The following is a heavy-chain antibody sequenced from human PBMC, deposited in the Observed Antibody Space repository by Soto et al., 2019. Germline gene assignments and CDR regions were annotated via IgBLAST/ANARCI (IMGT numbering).Heavy chain of an antibody. J-gene: IGHJ4*02. Sequence: GGSQRLSCTASGFNFSDYYRSWIRQAPGKGLEWVSYISSSGSTIYYADSVKGRFTISRDNAKNSLYLQMNSLRAEDTAVYYCARDFTAGYRGYDWEQKIGYGGQGPLVTVSS. D-gene: IGHD5-12*01. V-gene: IGHV3-11*01. CDR2: ISSSGSTI. CDR3: ARDFTAGYRGYDWEQKIGY. CDR1: GFNFSDYY.